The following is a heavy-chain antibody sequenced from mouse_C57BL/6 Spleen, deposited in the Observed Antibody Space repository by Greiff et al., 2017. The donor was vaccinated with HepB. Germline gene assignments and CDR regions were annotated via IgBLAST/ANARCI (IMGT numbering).Heavy chain of an antibody. D-gene: IGHD1-1*01. CDR2: IYPGSGST. CDR3: ARGTPTVVATGAMDY. V-gene: IGHV1-55*01. CDR1: GYTFTSYW. J-gene: IGHJ4*01. Sequence: QVQLKQPGAELVKPGASVKMSCKASGYTFTSYWITWVKQRPGQGLEWIGDIYPGSGSTNYNEKFKSKATLTVDTSSSTAYMQLSSLTSEDSAVYYCARGTPTVVATGAMDYWGQGTSVTVSS.